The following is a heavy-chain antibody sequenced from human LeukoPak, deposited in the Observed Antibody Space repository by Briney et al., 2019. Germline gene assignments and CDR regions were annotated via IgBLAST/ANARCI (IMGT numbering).Heavy chain of an antibody. Sequence: PGGSLRLSCAASGFTFINYSMTWVRQAPGKGLEWVSAITGRGTFTDYADSVKGRFTISRDNSKNTLYLQMNSLRADDTAIYYCAKRSAESSGYFDSWGQGTLVTVSS. CDR1: GFTFINYS. J-gene: IGHJ4*02. CDR2: ITGRGTFT. CDR3: AKRSAESSGYFDS. V-gene: IGHV3-23*01. D-gene: IGHD6-19*01.